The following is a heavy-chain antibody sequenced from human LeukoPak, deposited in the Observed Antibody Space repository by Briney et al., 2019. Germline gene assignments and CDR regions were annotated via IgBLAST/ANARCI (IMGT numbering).Heavy chain of an antibody. CDR1: GYTFSDYY. CDR3: ARGVGTSWFDP. J-gene: IGHJ5*02. Sequence: GASVKVCCKAYGYTFSDYYLHWVRQAPGQGLEWMGCINPKTGGANFAEKFQGRVTMTRDTSIRTVYMELSRVTYDDTALYYCARGVGTSWFDPWGQGTLVTVSS. V-gene: IGHV1-2*02. CDR2: INPKTGGA. D-gene: IGHD2-2*01.